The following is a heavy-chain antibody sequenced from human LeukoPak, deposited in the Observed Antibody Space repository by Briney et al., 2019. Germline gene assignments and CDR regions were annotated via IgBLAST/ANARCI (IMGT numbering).Heavy chain of an antibody. D-gene: IGHD6-19*01. CDR3: AGTRIAVAGTSFDY. CDR2: IYYSGST. J-gene: IGHJ4*02. Sequence: PSETLSLTCTVSGGSISGYYWSWIRQPPGKGLEWIGYIYYSGSTNYNPSLKSRVTISVDTSKNQFSLKLSSVTAADTAVYYCAGTRIAVAGTSFDYWGQGTLVTVSS. CDR1: GGSISGYY. V-gene: IGHV4-59*01.